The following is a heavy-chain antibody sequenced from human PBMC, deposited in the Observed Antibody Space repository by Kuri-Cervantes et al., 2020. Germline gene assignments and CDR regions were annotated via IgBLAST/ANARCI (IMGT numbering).Heavy chain of an antibody. J-gene: IGHJ5*02. V-gene: IGHV1-8*02. CDR1: GYTFTSYG. CDR3: ARAGDGDYYDSSGYYDSSTWFDP. D-gene: IGHD3-22*01. CDR2: MNPNSGNT. Sequence: ASVKVSCKASGYTFTSYGINWVRQATGQGLEWMGWMNPNSGNTGYAQKFQGRVTMTRNTSISTAYMELSSLRSEDTAVYYCARAGDGDYYDSSGYYDSSTWFDPWGQGTLVTVSS.